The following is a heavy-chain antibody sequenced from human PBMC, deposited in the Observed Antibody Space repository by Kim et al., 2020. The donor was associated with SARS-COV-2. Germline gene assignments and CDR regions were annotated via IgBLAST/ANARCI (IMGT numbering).Heavy chain of an antibody. V-gene: IGHV3-33*05. Sequence: GGSLRLSCAASGFTFSSYGMHWVRQAPGKGLEWVAVISYDGSNKYYADSVKGRFTISRDNSKNTLYLQMNSLRAEDTAVYYCARDRDGGVYYYYGMDVWGQGTKLTDSS. J-gene: IGHJ6*02. D-gene: IGHD2-8*02. CDR3: ARDRDGGVYYYYGMDV. CDR1: GFTFSSYG. CDR2: ISYDGSNK.